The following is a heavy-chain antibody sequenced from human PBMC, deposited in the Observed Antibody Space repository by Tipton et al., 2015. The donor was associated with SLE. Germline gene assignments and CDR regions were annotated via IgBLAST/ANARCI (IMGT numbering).Heavy chain of an antibody. CDR3: ARGSDFYGSGSSP. CDR1: GGSIRSYY. V-gene: IGHV4-59*08. CDR2: IYDSGSGST. J-gene: IGHJ5*02. Sequence: TLSLTCTVSGGSIRSYYWSWIRQAPGKGLEWIGYIYDSGSGSTYYNPSLKSRVTISVDTSKNQFSLRLSSVTAADTAVYYCARGSDFYGSGSSPWGQGTLVTVSS. D-gene: IGHD3-10*01.